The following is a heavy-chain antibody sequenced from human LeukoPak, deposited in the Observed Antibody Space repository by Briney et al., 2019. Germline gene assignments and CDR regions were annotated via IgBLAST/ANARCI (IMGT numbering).Heavy chain of an antibody. CDR3: AKASLRSYYMDV. J-gene: IGHJ6*03. CDR2: ISGSGGST. V-gene: IGHV3-23*01. CDR1: GFTFSSYV. Sequence: GGSLRLSCVASGFTFSSYVMSWVRQAPGKGLEWVSVISGSGGSTYYADSVKGRFTISRDNSKNTLYLQMNSLRAEDTAVYYCAKASLRSYYMDVWGKGTTVTVSS.